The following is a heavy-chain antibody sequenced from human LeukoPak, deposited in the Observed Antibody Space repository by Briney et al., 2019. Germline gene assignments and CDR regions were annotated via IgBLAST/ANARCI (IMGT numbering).Heavy chain of an antibody. Sequence: GGSQRLSCAASGFTVSSNYMTWVRQAPGQGLEWVSVIYSGGSTYYADSVKGRFTISRDSSKNTLYLQMNSLRAEDTAVYYCARGTKGGATDAFDVWGQGTMVTVSS. V-gene: IGHV3-66*01. CDR2: IYSGGST. CDR1: GFTVSSNY. CDR3: ARGTKGGATDAFDV. D-gene: IGHD5-24*01. J-gene: IGHJ3*01.